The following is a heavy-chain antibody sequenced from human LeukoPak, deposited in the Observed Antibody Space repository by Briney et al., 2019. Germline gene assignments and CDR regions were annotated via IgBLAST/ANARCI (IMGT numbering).Heavy chain of an antibody. J-gene: IGHJ5*02. Sequence: SQTLSLTCTVSGGSISSGDYYWSWIRQPPGKGLEWIGEINHSGSTNYNPSLKSRVTISVDTSKNQFSLKLSSVTAADTAVYYCARGVGYGSGSYNWFDPWGQGTLVTVSS. V-gene: IGHV4-30-4*01. D-gene: IGHD3-10*01. CDR2: INHSGST. CDR3: ARGVGYGSGSYNWFDP. CDR1: GGSISSGDYY.